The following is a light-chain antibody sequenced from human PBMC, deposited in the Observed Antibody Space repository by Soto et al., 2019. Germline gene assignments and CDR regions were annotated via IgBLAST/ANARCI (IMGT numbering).Light chain of an antibody. CDR3: SSYAGSNNLGV. CDR2: EVS. V-gene: IGLV2-8*01. J-gene: IGLJ2*01. Sequence: QSALTQPPSASGSPGQSVTISCTGTSSDVGGYHYVSWYQQHPGKAPKLMIYEVSKRPSGVPDRFSGSKSGNTASLTVSGLQAEDEADYYCSSYAGSNNLGVFGGGTKLTV. CDR1: SSDVGGYHY.